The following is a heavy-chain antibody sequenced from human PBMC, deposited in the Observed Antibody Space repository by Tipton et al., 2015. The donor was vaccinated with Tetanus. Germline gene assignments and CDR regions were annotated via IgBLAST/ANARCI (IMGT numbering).Heavy chain of an antibody. CDR1: GFIFISYG. CDR2: SLYDGTDT. CDR3: AREADCSGGSCFSGDFDN. J-gene: IGHJ4*02. Sequence: SLRLSCAASGFIFISYGIHWVLHSPGKGLEWLSVSLYDGTDTYYEDAVKVRFTISRDNSKNTLYMQMNSLRAEDTAVYYCAREADCSGGSCFSGDFDNWGQGTQVTVSS. V-gene: IGHV3-33*01. D-gene: IGHD2-15*01.